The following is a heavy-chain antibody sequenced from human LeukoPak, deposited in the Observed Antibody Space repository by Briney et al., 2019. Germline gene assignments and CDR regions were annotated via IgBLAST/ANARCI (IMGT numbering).Heavy chain of an antibody. CDR3: AKDSIGYCSSTSCHGGDY. Sequence: GGSLRLSCAASGFTFSSYGMHWVRQAPGKGLEWVAVISYDGSNKYYADSVKGRFTISRDNSKNTLYLQMNSLRAEDTVVYYCAKDSIGYCSSTSCHGGDYWGQGTLVTVSS. J-gene: IGHJ4*02. CDR2: ISYDGSNK. CDR1: GFTFSSYG. D-gene: IGHD2-2*01. V-gene: IGHV3-30*18.